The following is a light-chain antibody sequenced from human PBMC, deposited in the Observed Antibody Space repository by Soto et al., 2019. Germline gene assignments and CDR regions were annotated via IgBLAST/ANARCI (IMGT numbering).Light chain of an antibody. Sequence: EVVMTQSPATLSVSPGERVTFSCRASQSVTTNLAWYQHKPGQSPRLLISDASTGASGIPPRFSGSGSGTEFTLTIDRLEPEDFAVYYCQQYQNSPRTFGQGTKVDIK. J-gene: IGKJ1*01. CDR1: QSVTTN. CDR3: QQYQNSPRT. CDR2: DAS. V-gene: IGKV3-15*01.